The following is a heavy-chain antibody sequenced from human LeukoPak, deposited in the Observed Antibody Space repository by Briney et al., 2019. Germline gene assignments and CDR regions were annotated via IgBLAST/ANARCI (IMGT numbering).Heavy chain of an antibody. CDR3: ARGGYCSSTSCYAVNYYYGMDV. CDR2: FDPEDGET. V-gene: IGHV1-24*01. Sequence: ASVKVSCKVSGYTLTELSMHWVRQAPGKGLEWMGGFDPEDGETIYAQKFQGRVTITADESTSTAYMELSSLRSEDTAVYYCARGGYCSSTSCYAVNYYYGMDVWGQGTTVTVSS. J-gene: IGHJ6*02. CDR1: GYTLTELS. D-gene: IGHD2-2*01.